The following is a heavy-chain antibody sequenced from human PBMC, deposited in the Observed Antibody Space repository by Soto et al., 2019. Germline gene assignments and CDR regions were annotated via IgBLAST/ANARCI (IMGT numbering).Heavy chain of an antibody. CDR1: GFMFRDYP. Sequence: EVQLLESGGGLVQPGGSLRLSCVVSGFMFRDYPMGWVRQAPGKGLELVSATTATGGSTYSADSVKGRFTISRDNSINALYRQMNNLRVEDSAVYSCAKRSIITGGAFDMLGQGTMVTVSS. V-gene: IGHV3-23*01. J-gene: IGHJ3*02. CDR2: TTATGGST. CDR3: AKRSIITGGAFDM. D-gene: IGHD3-3*02.